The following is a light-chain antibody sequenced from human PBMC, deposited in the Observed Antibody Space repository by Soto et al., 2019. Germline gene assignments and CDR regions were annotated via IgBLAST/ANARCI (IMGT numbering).Light chain of an antibody. CDR1: QSVSSN. CDR2: GIS. Sequence: EIVMTQSPATLSVSPGERATLSCRASQSVSSNLAWYQQKPGQAPRLLIYGISTRATGISARFSGSGSGTAFTLTISTLQSEDVAVLYCQQHNKWPLTFRQGTRLENK. J-gene: IGKJ5*01. CDR3: QQHNKWPLT. V-gene: IGKV3-15*01.